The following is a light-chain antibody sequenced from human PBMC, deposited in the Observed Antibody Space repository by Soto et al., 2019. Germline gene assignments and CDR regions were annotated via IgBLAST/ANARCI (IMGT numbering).Light chain of an antibody. J-gene: IGKJ1*01. CDR3: QQYNSYSGA. Sequence: DIQMTQSPSTLSASVGDRVTITCRASQSISSWLAWYQQKPGDAPKLLIYDASSLESGVPSRFSGSGSGTDFTLTISSLQPDDFATYYCQQYNSYSGAFGQGTKVDIK. CDR1: QSISSW. CDR2: DAS. V-gene: IGKV1-5*01.